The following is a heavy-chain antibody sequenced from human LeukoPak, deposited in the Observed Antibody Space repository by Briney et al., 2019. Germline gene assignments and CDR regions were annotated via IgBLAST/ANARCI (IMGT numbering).Heavy chain of an antibody. J-gene: IGHJ4*02. D-gene: IGHD2-15*01. V-gene: IGHV3-23*01. CDR1: GFTLSSYA. Sequence: GGSLRLSCAASGFTLSSYAMSWVRQGPGKGLEWVSAISVRGNTYHPDSVTGRFTISRDSSKKPLYLKMNSLRGEDAAVYYCSKGDIVVVVAATYYWGQGTLITVSS. CDR2: ISVRGNT. CDR3: SKGDIVVVVAATYY.